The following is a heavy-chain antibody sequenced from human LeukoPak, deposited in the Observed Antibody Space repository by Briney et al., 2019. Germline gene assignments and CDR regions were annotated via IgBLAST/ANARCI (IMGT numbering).Heavy chain of an antibody. Sequence: PSETLSLTCTVSGGSISSSSYYWSWIRQPAGKGLEWIGRIYTSGSTNYNPSLKSRVTMSVDTSKNQFSLKLSSVTAADTAVYYCARVPIAAADTNWFDPWGQGTLVTVSS. J-gene: IGHJ5*02. D-gene: IGHD6-13*01. V-gene: IGHV4-61*02. CDR1: GGSISSSSYY. CDR2: IYTSGST. CDR3: ARVPIAAADTNWFDP.